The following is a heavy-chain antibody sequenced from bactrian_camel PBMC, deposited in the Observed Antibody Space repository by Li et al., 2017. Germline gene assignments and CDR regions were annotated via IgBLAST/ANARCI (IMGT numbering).Heavy chain of an antibody. Sequence: VQLVESGGGSVQTGGSLRLSCTASGVTACSNDWTWYHQAPGKERDFVSRIDSYGTTSYANSVKGRFTISQDKAKKTVYLQMNSLLPEDTAMYYCKTHCFRDYRWFDCWGQGTQVTVS. D-gene: IGHD2*01. CDR3: KTHCFRDYRWFDC. V-gene: IGHV3S53*01. J-gene: IGHJ4*01. CDR2: IDSYGTT. CDR1: GVTACSND.